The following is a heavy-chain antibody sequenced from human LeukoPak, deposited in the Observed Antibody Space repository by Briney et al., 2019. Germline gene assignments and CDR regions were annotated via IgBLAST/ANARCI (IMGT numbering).Heavy chain of an antibody. V-gene: IGHV3-30-3*01. Sequence: GGSLRLSCAVSGFTFSSNAVHWVRQAPGKGLEWVAVISYDGSNKYYADSVKGRFTISRDNSKNTLFLQMNSLRAEDTAVYYCARDLMSTIYYYYGMDVWGQGTTVTVSS. CDR1: GFTFSSNA. CDR3: ARDLMSTIYYYYGMDV. D-gene: IGHD5-24*01. J-gene: IGHJ6*02. CDR2: ISYDGSNK.